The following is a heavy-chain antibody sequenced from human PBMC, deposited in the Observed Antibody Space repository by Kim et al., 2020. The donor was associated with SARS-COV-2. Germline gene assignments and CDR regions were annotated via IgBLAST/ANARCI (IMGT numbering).Heavy chain of an antibody. D-gene: IGHD5-18*01. CDR3: ARGNSYGYDTPDAFDI. J-gene: IGHJ3*02. Sequence: SETLSLTCTVSGGSISSYYWSWIRQPPGKGLEWIGYIYYSGSTNYNPSLKSRVTISVDTSKNQFSLKLSSVTAADTAVYYCARGNSYGYDTPDAFDIWGQGTMVTVSS. CDR2: IYYSGST. V-gene: IGHV4-59*01. CDR1: GGSISSYY.